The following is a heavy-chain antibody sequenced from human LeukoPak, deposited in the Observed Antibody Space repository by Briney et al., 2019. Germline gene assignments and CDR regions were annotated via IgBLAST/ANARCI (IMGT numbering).Heavy chain of an antibody. Sequence: SETLSLTCTVPGGSISSRSYYWSWIRQPPGKGLEWIGYIYYSGSTNYNPSLKSRVTISVDTSKNQFSLKLSSVTAADTAVYYCARLRSYYYDSTLDYWGQGTLVTVSS. CDR1: GGSISSRSYY. CDR3: ARLRSYYYDSTLDY. V-gene: IGHV4-61*01. CDR2: IYYSGST. D-gene: IGHD3-22*01. J-gene: IGHJ4*02.